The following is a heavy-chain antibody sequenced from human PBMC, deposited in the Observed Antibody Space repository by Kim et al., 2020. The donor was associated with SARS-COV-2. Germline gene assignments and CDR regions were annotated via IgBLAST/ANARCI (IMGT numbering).Heavy chain of an antibody. V-gene: IGHV3-23*01. CDR2: ISGNGGNT. J-gene: IGHJ4*02. CDR3: AKEGETSYSGAWSSH. D-gene: IGHD6-13*01. Sequence: GGSLRLSCAASGFTFHNYAMNWVRQAPGKGLEWVSTISGNGGNTYYADTVKGRFTISRDNSKGTLSLQMNSLRAEDAAIYYCAKEGETSYSGAWSSHWGQGSLVTVSS. CDR1: GFTFHNYA.